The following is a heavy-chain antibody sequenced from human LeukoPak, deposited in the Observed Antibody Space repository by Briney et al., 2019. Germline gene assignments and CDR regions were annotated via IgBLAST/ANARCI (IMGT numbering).Heavy chain of an antibody. CDR1: GFTFSSYE. CDR3: ASYRVYGGPFDY. J-gene: IGHJ4*02. V-gene: IGHV3-48*03. D-gene: IGHD5/OR15-5a*01. CDR2: ISSSGSTI. Sequence: QSGGSLRLSCAASGFTFSSYEMNWVRQAPGKGLEWVSYISSSGSTIYYADSVKGRFTISRDNAKNSLYLQMNSLRAEDTAVYYCASYRVYGGPFDYWGQGTLVTVSS.